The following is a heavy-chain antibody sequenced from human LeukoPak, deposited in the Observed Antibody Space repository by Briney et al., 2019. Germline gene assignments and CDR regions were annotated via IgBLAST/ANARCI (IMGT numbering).Heavy chain of an antibody. V-gene: IGHV4-34*01. D-gene: IGHD3-3*01. CDR3: ARRRVGYDFWSGYPHKTNWFDP. Sequence: SETLSLTCAVYGGSFSGYYWSWIRQPPGKGLEWIGEINHSGSTNYNPSLKSRVTISVDTSKNQFSLKLSSVTAADTAVYYCARRRVGYDFWSGYPHKTNWFDPWGQGTLVTVSS. J-gene: IGHJ5*02. CDR1: GGSFSGYY. CDR2: INHSGST.